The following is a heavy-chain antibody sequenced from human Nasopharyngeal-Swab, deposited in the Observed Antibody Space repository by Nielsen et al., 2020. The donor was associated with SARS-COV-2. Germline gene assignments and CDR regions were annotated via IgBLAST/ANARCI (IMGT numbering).Heavy chain of an antibody. V-gene: IGHV4-34*01. Sequence: GSLRLSCAVYGGSLSNFFWSWIRQPPGKGLEWIGEINHSGSTNYNPSLKSRVTISVDTSKNQFSLELSSVTAADTAVYYCARGGYFDWLLGGYYFDYWGQGTLVTVSS. CDR3: ARGGYFDWLLGGYYFDY. CDR1: GGSLSNFF. D-gene: IGHD3-9*01. J-gene: IGHJ4*02. CDR2: INHSGST.